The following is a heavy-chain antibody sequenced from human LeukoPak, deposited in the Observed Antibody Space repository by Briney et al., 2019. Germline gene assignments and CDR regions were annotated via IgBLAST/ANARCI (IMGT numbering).Heavy chain of an antibody. V-gene: IGHV1-18*01. CDR1: GYTFTSYG. J-gene: IGHJ4*02. Sequence: ASVKVSCKASGYTFTSYGISWVRQAPGQGLEWMGWISAYNGNTNYAQKRQGRVTMTTDTSTSTAYMELKSLRSDDTAVYYCAREGASLWFGELFGWEDYWGQGTLVTVSS. D-gene: IGHD3-10*01. CDR3: AREGASLWFGELFGWEDY. CDR2: ISAYNGNT.